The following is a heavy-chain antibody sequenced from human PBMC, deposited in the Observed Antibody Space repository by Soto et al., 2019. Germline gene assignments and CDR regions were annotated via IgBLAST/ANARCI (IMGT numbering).Heavy chain of an antibody. CDR3: ARGNYYGSSSYYYVMDV. D-gene: IGHD3-10*01. CDR1: GGTFSTSP. Sequence: QVQLVQSGAEVKKPGSSVKVSCKASGGTFSTSPISWVRQAPGQGLEWMGGIIPIFGTANYAQKFQGRVTITADESTSTAYMELSSLRSEDTAVYYCARGNYYGSSSYYYVMDVWGQGTTVTVSS. V-gene: IGHV1-69*12. CDR2: IIPIFGTA. J-gene: IGHJ6*02.